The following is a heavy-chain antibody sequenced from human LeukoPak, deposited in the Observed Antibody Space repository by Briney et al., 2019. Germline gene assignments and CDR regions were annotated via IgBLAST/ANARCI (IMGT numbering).Heavy chain of an antibody. V-gene: IGHV5-51*01. Sequence: GESLKISCKGSGYTFNRHWIGWVRQMPGKGLGWMGIIYPGDSDTRYNPAFQGQVTISADKSISTAYLQWSSLKASDTAMYYCARQSSSSYAGTRYYYYYMDVWGKGTTVTVSS. CDR1: GYTFNRHW. CDR3: ARQSSSSYAGTRYYYYYMDV. J-gene: IGHJ6*03. CDR2: IYPGDSDT. D-gene: IGHD6-6*01.